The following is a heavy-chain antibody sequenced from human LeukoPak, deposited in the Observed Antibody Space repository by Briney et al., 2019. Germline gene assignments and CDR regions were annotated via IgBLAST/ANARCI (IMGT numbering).Heavy chain of an antibody. D-gene: IGHD1-26*01. CDR3: ARDGGSRHFDY. V-gene: IGHV3-33*08. CDR2: IWYDGTDK. CDR1: GFTFRNYG. J-gene: IGHJ4*02. Sequence: GRSLRLSCAASGFTFRNYGMHWVRQAPGKGLEWVAVIWYDGTDKDYVDSVKGRFTISRDNSKDTLYLQMNSLRAEDTAVYYCARDGGSRHFDYWGQGTLVTVS.